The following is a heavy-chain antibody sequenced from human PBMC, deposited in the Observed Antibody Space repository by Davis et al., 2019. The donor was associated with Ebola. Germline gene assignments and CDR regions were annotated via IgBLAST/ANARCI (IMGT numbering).Heavy chain of an antibody. Sequence: GESLKISCKASGYNFISSWIGWVRQMPGKGLEWMGIIYPRDSDTRYSPSFQGQVTISADKSISTAYLQWSSLKASDTAIYYCARHGIVGPTIDYWGQGTLVTVSS. J-gene: IGHJ4*02. D-gene: IGHD1-26*01. V-gene: IGHV5-51*01. CDR1: GYNFISSW. CDR2: IYPRDSDT. CDR3: ARHGIVGPTIDY.